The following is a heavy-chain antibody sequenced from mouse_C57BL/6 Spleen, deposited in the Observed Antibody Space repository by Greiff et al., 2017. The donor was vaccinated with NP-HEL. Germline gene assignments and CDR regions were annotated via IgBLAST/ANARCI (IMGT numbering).Heavy chain of an antibody. CDR3: NYGYYAMDY. Sequence: VQLQESGAELVRPGASVTLSCKASGYTFTDYEMHWVKQTPVHGLEWIGAIDPETGGTAYNQKFKGKAILTADKSSSTAYMELRSLTSEDSAVYYCNYGYYAMDYWGQGTSVTVSS. V-gene: IGHV1-15*01. J-gene: IGHJ4*01. CDR1: GYTFTDYE. CDR2: IDPETGGT. D-gene: IGHD1-1*01.